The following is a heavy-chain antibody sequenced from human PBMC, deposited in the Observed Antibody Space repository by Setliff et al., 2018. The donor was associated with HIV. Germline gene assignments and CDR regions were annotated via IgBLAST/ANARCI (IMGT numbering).Heavy chain of an antibody. J-gene: IGHJ4*02. CDR1: GGSISSYY. CDR3: AREVDYYDSSRYLLLYYFDS. Sequence: ETLSLTCTVSGGSISSYYWSWIRQPPGKGLEWIGYIYYSGSTNYNPSLKSRVTISVDRSQNHFSLKLSSVTAADTAVYYCAREVDYYDSSRYLLLYYFDSWGQGTLVTVSS. V-gene: IGHV4-59*01. CDR2: IYYSGST. D-gene: IGHD3-22*01.